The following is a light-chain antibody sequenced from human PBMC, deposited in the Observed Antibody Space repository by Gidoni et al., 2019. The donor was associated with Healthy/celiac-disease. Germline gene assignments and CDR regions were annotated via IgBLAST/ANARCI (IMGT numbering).Light chain of an antibody. CDR3: MQALQTPPT. V-gene: IGKV2-28*01. CDR1: QSLLHSNGYNY. Sequence: DNVMTQSTLSLPVTPGEPASISCRSSQSLLHSNGYNYLDWYLQKPGQSPQLLIYLGSNRASGVPDRFSGSGSGTDFTLKISRVEAEDVGVYYCMQALQTPPTFGQGTKVEIK. J-gene: IGKJ1*01. CDR2: LGS.